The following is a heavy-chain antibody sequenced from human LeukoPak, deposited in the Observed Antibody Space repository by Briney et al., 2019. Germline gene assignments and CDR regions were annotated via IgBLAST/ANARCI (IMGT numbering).Heavy chain of an antibody. CDR1: GGSMSSYY. CDR3: ARLRKAAGVYHFDY. Sequence: SETLSLTCTVSGGSMSSYYWSWIRQPPGKGLEWIGYIFYGGSTNYNPSLKSRVTVSVDTSKNQFSLKLSSVTAADTAVYYCARLRKAAGVYHFDYWGQGTLVTVSS. V-gene: IGHV4-59*08. CDR2: IFYGGST. J-gene: IGHJ4*02. D-gene: IGHD6-13*01.